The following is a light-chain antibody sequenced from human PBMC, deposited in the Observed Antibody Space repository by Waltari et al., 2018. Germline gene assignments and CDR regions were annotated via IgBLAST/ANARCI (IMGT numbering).Light chain of an antibody. J-gene: IGKJ5*01. CDR1: QSITSN. Sequence: EILMTQSPVTLSVPPGERATLSCRASQSITSNLAWYQQKPGQALRLLIYDASTRAPSTPARFRGSGSGTEFTLTISSLQSEDYAVYYCQQYNHWPPITFGQGTRLEIK. CDR2: DAS. CDR3: QQYNHWPPIT. V-gene: IGKV3-15*01.